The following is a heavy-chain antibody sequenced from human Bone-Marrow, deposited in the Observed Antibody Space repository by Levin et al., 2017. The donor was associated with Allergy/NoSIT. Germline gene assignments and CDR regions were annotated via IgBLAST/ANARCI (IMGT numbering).Heavy chain of an antibody. CDR3: AGGDSGYSEY. CDR2: IKSDGSYT. CDR1: GFTFSSNW. D-gene: IGHD3-22*01. J-gene: IGHJ4*02. V-gene: IGHV3-74*01. Sequence: PGGSLRLSCAASGFTFSSNWMHWVRQAPGKGLVWVSRIKSDGSYTNYADSVKGRFTISRDNAKNTLYLQMNSLRAEDTAVYYCAGGDSGYSEYWGQGTLVTVSS.